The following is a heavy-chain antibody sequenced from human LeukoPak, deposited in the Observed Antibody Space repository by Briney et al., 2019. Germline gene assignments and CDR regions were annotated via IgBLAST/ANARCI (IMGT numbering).Heavy chain of an antibody. Sequence: GESLKISCKGSGCSFTSYWIGWVRQMPGKGLEWMGIIYPGDSDTRYSPSFQGQVTISADKSIGTAYLQWSSLKASDTAMYYCARLGDDYYDFWSGYYNYFDYWGQGTLVTVSS. V-gene: IGHV5-51*01. J-gene: IGHJ4*02. CDR1: GCSFTSYW. CDR3: ARLGDDYYDFWSGYYNYFDY. D-gene: IGHD3-3*01. CDR2: IYPGDSDT.